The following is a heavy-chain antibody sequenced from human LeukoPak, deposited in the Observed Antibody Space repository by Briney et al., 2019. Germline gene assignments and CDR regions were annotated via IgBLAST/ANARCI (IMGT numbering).Heavy chain of an antibody. Sequence: GGSLRLSCAASGFTFSDYYMSWIRQAPGKGLEWVLYISSSGNSISYADSVKGRFTISRDNSKNTLYLQMNSLGAEDTAVYYCAKALEMATIRGGFAYWGQGTLVTVSS. J-gene: IGHJ4*02. CDR1: GFTFSDYY. CDR2: ISSSGNSI. CDR3: AKALEMATIRGGFAY. D-gene: IGHD5-24*01. V-gene: IGHV3-11*01.